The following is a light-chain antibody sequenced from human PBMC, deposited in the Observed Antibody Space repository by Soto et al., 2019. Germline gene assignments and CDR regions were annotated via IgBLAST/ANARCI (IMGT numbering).Light chain of an antibody. CDR3: AAWDVSLNVVV. J-gene: IGLJ2*01. Sequence: QSVLTQPPSVSEAPRQRVTISCSGSSSNIGNNAVNWYQQLPGKAPKLLIYYDDLLPSGVSDRFSGSKSGTSASLAISGLRSEDGADYYCAAWDVSLNVVVFGGGTKVTVL. CDR1: SSNIGNNA. CDR2: YDD. V-gene: IGLV1-36*01.